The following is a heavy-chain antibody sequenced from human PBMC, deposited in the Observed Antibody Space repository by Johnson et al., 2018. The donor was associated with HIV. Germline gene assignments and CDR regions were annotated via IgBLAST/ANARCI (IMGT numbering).Heavy chain of an antibody. V-gene: IGHV3-74*02. CDR2: INSDGSST. Sequence: VQLVESGGGLVQPGGSLRLSCAASGFTFDDYAMHWVRQAPGKGLEWVSRINSDGSSTSDAASVKGRFTISRDNAKNTLYLQMNSLRVEDTAVYYCARAIDQGYSSGWSSDVYDIWGQGTMVTVSA. J-gene: IGHJ3*02. CDR3: ARAIDQGYSSGWSSDVYDI. D-gene: IGHD6-19*01. CDR1: GFTFDDYA.